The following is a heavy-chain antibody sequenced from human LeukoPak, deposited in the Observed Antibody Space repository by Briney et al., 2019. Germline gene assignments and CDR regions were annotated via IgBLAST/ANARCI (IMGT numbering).Heavy chain of an antibody. J-gene: IGHJ6*02. Sequence: GGSLRLSCAASGFTFSSYAMPWVRQAPGKGLEWVAVISYDGSNKYYADSVKGRFTISRDNSKNTLYLQMNSLRAEDTAVYYCARDRGSGWPYYYYGMDVWGQGTTVTVSS. D-gene: IGHD6-19*01. CDR3: ARDRGSGWPYYYYGMDV. V-gene: IGHV3-30-3*01. CDR2: ISYDGSNK. CDR1: GFTFSSYA.